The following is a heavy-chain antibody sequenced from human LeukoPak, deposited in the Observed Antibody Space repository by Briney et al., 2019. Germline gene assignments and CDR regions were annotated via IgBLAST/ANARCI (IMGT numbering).Heavy chain of an antibody. CDR3: ARTANFAAGYYIDY. J-gene: IGHJ4*02. CDR2: ISGSSRHK. V-gene: IGHV3-21*01. CDR1: GFTFSSFT. Sequence: GGSLRLSCAASGFTFSSFTMNWVRQAPGKGLEWVSSISGSSRHKYYADSVKGRFTISRDNAKNSLYLQMNSLRAEDTAVYYCARTANFAAGYYIDYWGQGTLVTVSS. D-gene: IGHD6-13*01.